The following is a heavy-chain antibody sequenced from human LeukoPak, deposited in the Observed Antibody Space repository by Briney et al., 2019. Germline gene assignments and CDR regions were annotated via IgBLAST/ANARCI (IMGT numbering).Heavy chain of an antibody. CDR2: MYYSGST. J-gene: IGHJ6*03. D-gene: IGHD3-16*01. CDR1: GGSISSTTYY. CDR3: ARGARYYYYMDV. Sequence: PSETLSLTCTVSGGSISSTTYYWGWIRQPPGKGLEWIGYMYYSGSTNYNPSLKSRVTISVDTSKNQFSLKLSSVTAADTAVYYCARGARYYYYMDVWGKGTTVTVSS. V-gene: IGHV4-61*05.